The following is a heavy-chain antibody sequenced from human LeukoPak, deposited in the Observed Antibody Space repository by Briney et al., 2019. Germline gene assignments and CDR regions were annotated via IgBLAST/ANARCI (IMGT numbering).Heavy chain of an antibody. CDR1: GYTFTGYY. CDR3: ARTAYCGGDCYFNFDN. D-gene: IGHD2-21*02. Sequence: ASVKVSCKASGYTFTGYYMHWVRQAPGQGLEWMGYINPNSGDTNYAQKFRGRVTMTWDTSISTAYMEVSRLRSDDTTVYYCARTAYCGGDCYFNFDNWGRGTLVTVSS. V-gene: IGHV1-2*02. J-gene: IGHJ4*02. CDR2: INPNSGDT.